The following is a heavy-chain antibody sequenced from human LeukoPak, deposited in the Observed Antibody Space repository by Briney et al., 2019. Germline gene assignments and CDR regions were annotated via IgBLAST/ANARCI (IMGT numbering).Heavy chain of an antibody. V-gene: IGHV3-43*02. CDR3: AKESGSYHYFDY. CDR2: ISGDGSST. J-gene: IGHJ4*02. CDR1: GFTFDDYA. D-gene: IGHD1-26*01. Sequence: GGSLRLSCAASGFTFDDYAMHWVRQAPGKGLEWVSLISGDGSSTYYADSVKGRFTISRDNSKNSLYLQMNSLRTEDTALYYCAKESGSYHYFDYWGQGTLVTVSS.